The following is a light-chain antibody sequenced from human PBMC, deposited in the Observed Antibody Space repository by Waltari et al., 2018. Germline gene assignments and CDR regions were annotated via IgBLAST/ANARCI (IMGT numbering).Light chain of an antibody. V-gene: IGKV3-20*01. CDR2: QAS. CDR1: LSISKY. CDR3: QHYESLPVT. Sequence: EIVLTQSPGPLSLSPGVRATLSCRASLSISKYLAWYQQKPGQAPRLLIYQASSRAAGIPDRFSGSGSGTDFSLSISRLEPEDFAVYYCQHYESLPVTFGQGTKVEIK. J-gene: IGKJ1*01.